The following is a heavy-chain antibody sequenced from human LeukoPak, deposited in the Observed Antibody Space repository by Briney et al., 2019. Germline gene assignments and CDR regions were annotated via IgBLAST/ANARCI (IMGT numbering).Heavy chain of an antibody. J-gene: IGHJ4*02. CDR1: GFTFSGFW. D-gene: IGHD6-19*01. V-gene: IGHV3-7*04. CDR3: ARAGVAVAATLWD. CDR2: IKQDGSEI. Sequence: GGSLRLSCAASGFTFSGFWMNWVRQAPGKGLEWVANIKQDGSEIYYEDSVKGRFTISRDNAKNSLYLQMNSLRVEETAEYYCARAGVAVAATLWDWGQGTLVTVSS.